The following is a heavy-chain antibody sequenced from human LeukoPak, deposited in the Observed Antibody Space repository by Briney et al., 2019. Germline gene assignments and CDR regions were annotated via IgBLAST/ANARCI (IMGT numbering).Heavy chain of an antibody. CDR2: ISAGGSNT. J-gene: IGHJ4*02. Sequence: GGSLRLSCVGSPVTFGTSAMSWVRQAPGKGLEWVSAISAGGSNTYYAESVEGRFTISRDNSKDTLYLQMDSLRVEDTAHYFCARSNGSGGTCYDYLDDGGQGTLVTVTS. D-gene: IGHD2-15*01. V-gene: IGHV3-23*01. CDR1: PVTFGTSA. CDR3: ARSNGSGGTCYDYLDD.